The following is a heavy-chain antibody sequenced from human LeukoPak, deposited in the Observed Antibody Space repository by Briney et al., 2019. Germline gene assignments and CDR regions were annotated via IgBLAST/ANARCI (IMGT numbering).Heavy chain of an antibody. CDR3: ARDTDYYGSGRHGYFDH. Sequence: GGSLRLSCAASGFTFSSYSMNWVRQAPGKGLEWVSRIYSGGSTYSADSVKGRFTISRDNSKNTLHLQMNSLRVEDTAVYYCARDTDYYGSGRHGYFDHWGQGTLVTVSS. J-gene: IGHJ1*01. CDR1: GFTFSSYS. CDR2: IYSGGST. D-gene: IGHD3-10*01. V-gene: IGHV3-66*01.